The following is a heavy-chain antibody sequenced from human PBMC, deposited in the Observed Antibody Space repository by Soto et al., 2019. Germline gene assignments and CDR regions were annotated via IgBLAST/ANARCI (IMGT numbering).Heavy chain of an antibody. J-gene: IGHJ4*02. D-gene: IGHD2-21*01. Sequence: QVQLVQSGAEVKRLGPSVGVSCKASEDPLSSNVIGWLRKAPGQGLDWMGGIIPFFNTPNYAKKFQGRVTITADESTSTAYMELSSLRSEDTAMYYCAAESAYGGNPLAFLYWGQGTLVTVSS. CDR3: AAESAYGGNPLAFLY. V-gene: IGHV1-69*01. CDR2: IIPFFNTP. CDR1: EDPLSSNV.